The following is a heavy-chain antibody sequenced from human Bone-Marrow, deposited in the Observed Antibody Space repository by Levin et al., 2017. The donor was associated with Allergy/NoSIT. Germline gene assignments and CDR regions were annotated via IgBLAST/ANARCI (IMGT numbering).Heavy chain of an antibody. CDR3: ARGELVGSSPDVDFH. D-gene: IGHD3-3*01. CDR2: MNPNSGNT. V-gene: IGHV1-8*01. Sequence: GESLKISCKASGYTFTSYDINWVRQATGQGLEWMGWMNPNSGNTGYAQKFQGRVTMTRNTSISTAYMELSSLRSEDTAVYYCARGELVGSSPDVDFHWGQGTLVTVSS. J-gene: IGHJ4*02. CDR1: GYTFTSYD.